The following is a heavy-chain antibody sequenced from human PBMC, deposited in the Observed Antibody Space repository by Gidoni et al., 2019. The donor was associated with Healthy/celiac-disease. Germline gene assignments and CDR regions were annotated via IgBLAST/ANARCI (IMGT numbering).Heavy chain of an antibody. CDR3: ARDLPANYYYYGMDV. CDR1: GYTFTSSY. D-gene: IGHD2-2*01. CDR2: INPSGGST. V-gene: IGHV1-46*01. J-gene: IGHJ6*02. Sequence: QVQLVQSGAAVKKPGASVKVSCKASGYTFTSSYMHWLRQAPGQGLEWMGIINPSGGSTSYAQKFQGRVTMTRDTSTSTVYMELSSLRSEDTAVYYCARDLPANYYYYGMDVWGQGTTVTVSS.